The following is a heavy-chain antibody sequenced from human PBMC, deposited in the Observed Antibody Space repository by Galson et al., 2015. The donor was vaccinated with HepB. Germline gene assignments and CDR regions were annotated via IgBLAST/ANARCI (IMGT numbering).Heavy chain of an antibody. D-gene: IGHD2-21*02. Sequence: SVKVSCKASGSTFTSYYMHWVRQAPGQGLEWMGIINPSGGSTSYAQKFQGRVTMTRDTSTSTAYMELSSLRSEDTAVYYCASYCGGDCYSNYWGQGTLVTVSS. CDR1: GSTFTSYY. CDR3: ASYCGGDCYSNY. CDR2: INPSGGST. V-gene: IGHV1-46*03. J-gene: IGHJ4*02.